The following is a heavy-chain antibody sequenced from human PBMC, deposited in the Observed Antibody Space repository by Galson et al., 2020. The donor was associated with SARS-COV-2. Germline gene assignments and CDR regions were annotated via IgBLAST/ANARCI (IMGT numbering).Heavy chain of an antibody. CDR3: ARLPLLEPDYYYYGMDV. D-gene: IGHD1-1*01. CDR1: GFSLSTSGMC. Sequence: SGPTLAQPTHTLTLTCTFSGFSLSTSGMCVSWIRQPPGKALEWLALIDWDDDKYYSTSLKTRPTISKDTSKNQVVLTMTNMDPVDTATYYCARLPLLEPDYYYYGMDVWGQGTTVTVSS. V-gene: IGHV2-70*01. J-gene: IGHJ6*02. CDR2: IDWDDDK.